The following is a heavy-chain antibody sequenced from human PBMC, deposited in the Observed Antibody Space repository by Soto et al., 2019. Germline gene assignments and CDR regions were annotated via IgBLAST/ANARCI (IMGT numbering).Heavy chain of an antibody. CDR1: GFTFSSYS. Sequence: PGGSLRLSCAASGFTFSSYSMNWVRQAPGKGLEWVSYISSSSSTIYYADSVKGRFTISRDNAKNSLYLQMNSLRDEDTAVYYCARDPYYGSGPLDYYYYYGMDVWGQGTTVTVSS. CDR2: ISSSSSTI. CDR3: ARDPYYGSGPLDYYYYYGMDV. J-gene: IGHJ6*02. D-gene: IGHD3-10*01. V-gene: IGHV3-48*02.